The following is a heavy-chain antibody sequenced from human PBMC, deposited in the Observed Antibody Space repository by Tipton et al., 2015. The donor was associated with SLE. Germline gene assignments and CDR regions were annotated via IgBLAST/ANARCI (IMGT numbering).Heavy chain of an antibody. Sequence: TLSLTCAVYGGSFSGYYWSWIRQPPGKGLEWIGSIYYSGSTYYNPSLKSRVTISVDTSKNQFSLKLSSVTAADTAVYYCARVWYSGSYGPFDYWGQGTLVTVSS. CDR3: ARVWYSGSYGPFDY. V-gene: IGHV4-34*01. D-gene: IGHD1-26*01. CDR2: IYYSGST. J-gene: IGHJ4*02. CDR1: GGSFSGYY.